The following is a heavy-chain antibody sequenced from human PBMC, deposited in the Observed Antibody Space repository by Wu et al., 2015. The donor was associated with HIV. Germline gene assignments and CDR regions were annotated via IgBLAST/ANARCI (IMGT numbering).Heavy chain of an antibody. CDR2: IIPIFGTA. J-gene: IGHJ4*02. CDR1: GGTFSSYA. D-gene: IGHD5-24*01. CDR3: ARESLGASTISFHLSYFDY. Sequence: QVQLVQSGAEVKKPGSSVKVSCKASGGTFSSYAISWVRQAPGQGLEWMGGIIPIFGTANYAQKFQGRVTITADESTSTAYMELSSLGSEDTAVYYCARESLGASTISFHLSYFDYWGQGTLVTVSS. V-gene: IGHV1-69*12.